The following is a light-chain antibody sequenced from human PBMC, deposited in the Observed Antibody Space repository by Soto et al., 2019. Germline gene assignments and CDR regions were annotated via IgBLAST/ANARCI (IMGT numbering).Light chain of an antibody. V-gene: IGKV1-5*03. CDR3: QQYNSYSVT. Sequence: DIQMTQSPSTLSASVGDRVTITCRASQSISSWLAWYQQKPGKAPKLLIYKASSLESGVPSRFSGSGSGTEFTPTISSLQPDDFATYYCQQYNSYSVTFGGGTKVDIK. J-gene: IGKJ4*01. CDR2: KAS. CDR1: QSISSW.